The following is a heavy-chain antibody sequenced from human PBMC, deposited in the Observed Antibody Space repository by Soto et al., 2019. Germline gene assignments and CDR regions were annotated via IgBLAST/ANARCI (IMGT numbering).Heavy chain of an antibody. Sequence: GESLKISCKGSGYSFTSYWIGWVRQMPGKGLEWMGIIYPGDSDTRYSPSFQGQVTISADKSISTAYLQWSSLKASDTAMYYCARNRGYSYGYDYGMDVWGQGTTVTVYS. CDR2: IYPGDSDT. J-gene: IGHJ6*02. D-gene: IGHD5-18*01. CDR3: ARNRGYSYGYDYGMDV. CDR1: GYSFTSYW. V-gene: IGHV5-51*01.